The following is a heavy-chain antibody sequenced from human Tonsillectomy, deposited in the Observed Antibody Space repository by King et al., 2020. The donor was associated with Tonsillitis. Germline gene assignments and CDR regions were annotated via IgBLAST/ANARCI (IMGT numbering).Heavy chain of an antibody. CDR2: ISISSSYI. D-gene: IGHD3-22*01. J-gene: IGHJ6*02. CDR3: AGAVGYYDGSGYEYAMDI. Sequence: VQLVESGGGLVKPGGSLRLSCEASGFTFTSYTMNWVRQAPGKGLEWVSYISISSSYIYYADSVKGRVPISRDHAKNSLHLQMKSLRAEDTAVYYCAGAVGYYDGSGYEYAMDIWGQGTTVTVSS. V-gene: IGHV3-21*01. CDR1: GFTFTSYT.